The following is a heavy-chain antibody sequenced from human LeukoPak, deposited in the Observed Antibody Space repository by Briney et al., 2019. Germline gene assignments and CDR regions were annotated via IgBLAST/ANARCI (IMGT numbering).Heavy chain of an antibody. V-gene: IGHV4-59*01. CDR3: ASSKKMQFDY. CDR2: IYYSGRT. Sequence: PSETLSPSCTVSGGSISSYYWSWIRQPPGKGLEWIGYIYYSGRTTYNPSLKSRVTISVDTSKDQFSLKLSSRTAADTAVYYLASSKKMQFDYWGQGTLVTVSS. D-gene: IGHD5-24*01. J-gene: IGHJ4*02. CDR1: GGSISSYY.